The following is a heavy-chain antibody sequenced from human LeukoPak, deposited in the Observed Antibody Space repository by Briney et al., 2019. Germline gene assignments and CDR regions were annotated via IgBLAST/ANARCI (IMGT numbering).Heavy chain of an antibody. D-gene: IGHD3-10*01. CDR3: ARVPWFGELLKTNWFDP. Sequence: PSETLSLTCTVSGGSISSDGYYWSWIRQPPGKGLEWIGHIYHSGSTYYNPSLKSRVTISVDRSKNQFSLKLSSVTAADTAVYYCARVPWFGELLKTNWFDPWGQGTLVTVSS. CDR1: GGSISSDGYY. V-gene: IGHV4-30-2*01. J-gene: IGHJ5*02. CDR2: IYHSGST.